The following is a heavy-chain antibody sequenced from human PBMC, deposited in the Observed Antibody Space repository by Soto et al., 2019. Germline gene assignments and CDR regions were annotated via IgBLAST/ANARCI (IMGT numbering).Heavy chain of an antibody. V-gene: IGHV3-9*01. J-gene: IGHJ6*03. Sequence: EVQLVESGGGLVQPGRSLRLSCAASGFTFDDYDMQWVRQAPGKGLEWVSGISWNSGSIGYADSVKGRFTISRDNAKNSLSLQMNSLRAEDTAFYYCAKDIVATIKYFMDVCGKGTTVTVSS. CDR2: ISWNSGSI. CDR3: AKDIVATIKYFMDV. D-gene: IGHD5-12*01. CDR1: GFTFDDYD.